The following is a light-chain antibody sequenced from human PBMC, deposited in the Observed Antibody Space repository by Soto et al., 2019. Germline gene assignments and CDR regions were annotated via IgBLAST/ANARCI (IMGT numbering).Light chain of an antibody. CDR1: QSLRNSNGYNY. CDR3: MQALQTPRT. V-gene: IGKV2-28*01. Sequence: DIVMTQSPLSLPVTPGEQASTSCRSSQSLRNSNGYNYLAWYLQKPGQSPQLLIYLGSNRASGVPDRFSGSGSGTDFTLKLSRVEAEDVGVYYCMQALQTPRTFGQGTKVEIK. J-gene: IGKJ1*01. CDR2: LGS.